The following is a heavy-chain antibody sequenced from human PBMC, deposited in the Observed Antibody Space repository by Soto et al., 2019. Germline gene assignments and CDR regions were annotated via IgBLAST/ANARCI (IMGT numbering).Heavy chain of an antibody. V-gene: IGHV1-69*01. CDR2: IIPIFGTA. J-gene: IGHJ4*02. CDR1: GGTFSSYA. CDR3: ATSPPAGYSYGYGADY. D-gene: IGHD5-18*01. Sequence: QVQLVQSGAEVQKPGSSVKVSCKASGGTFSSYAISWVRQAPGQGLEWMGGIIPIFGTANYAQKFQGRVTITADESTSTAYMELSSLRSEDTAVYYCATSPPAGYSYGYGADYWGQGTLVTVSS.